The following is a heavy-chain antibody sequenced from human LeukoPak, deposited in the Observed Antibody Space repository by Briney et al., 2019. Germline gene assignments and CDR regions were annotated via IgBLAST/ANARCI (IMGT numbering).Heavy chain of an antibody. CDR1: GFTFSSYA. CDR3: AKAVGLAVAGPFDY. D-gene: IGHD6-19*01. CDR2: VCGSGGST. Sequence: PGGSLRLSRAASGFTFSSYAMSWVRQAPGKGLEWVSAVCGSGGSTFYADSVEGRFTISRDNSKNTLYLQINSLRVEDAAVYYCAKAVGLAVAGPFDYWGQGTLVTVSS. J-gene: IGHJ4*02. V-gene: IGHV3-23*01.